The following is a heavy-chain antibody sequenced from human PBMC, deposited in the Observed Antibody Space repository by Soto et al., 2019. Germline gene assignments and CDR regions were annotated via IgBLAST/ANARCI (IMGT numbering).Heavy chain of an antibody. Sequence: PSETLSLTCAVYVGSFSGYYWSWIRQPPGKGLEWIGEINHSGSTNYNPSLKSRVTISVDTSKNQFSLKLSSVTAADTAVYYCARVRGAAAVSFYYFDYWGQGTLVTVSS. CDR2: INHSGST. CDR1: VGSFSGYY. J-gene: IGHJ4*02. CDR3: ARVRGAAAVSFYYFDY. V-gene: IGHV4-34*01. D-gene: IGHD6-13*01.